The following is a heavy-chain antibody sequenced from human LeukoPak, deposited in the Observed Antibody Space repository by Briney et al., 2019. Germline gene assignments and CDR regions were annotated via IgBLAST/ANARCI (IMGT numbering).Heavy chain of an antibody. CDR1: GFTFSSYA. V-gene: IGHV3-23*01. CDR2: ISGSGGST. J-gene: IGHJ4*02. CDR3: ATPEVIDIVVVPAQDDY. Sequence: GGSLRLSCAASGFTFSSYAMSWVRQAPGKGLEWVSSISGSGGSTYYADSVKGRFTISRDNSKNTLYLQMNSLRAEDTAVYYCATPEVIDIVVVPAQDDYWGQGTLVTVSS. D-gene: IGHD2-2*01.